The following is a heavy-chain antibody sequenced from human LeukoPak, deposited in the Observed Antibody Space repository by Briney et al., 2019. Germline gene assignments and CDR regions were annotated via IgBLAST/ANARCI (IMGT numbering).Heavy chain of an antibody. Sequence: PSETLSLTCTVSGGSISSYYWSWLRQPAGKGLEWIGRIYTSGSTNYNPSLKSRVTMSVDTSKNQFSLKLSSVAAADTAVYYWARDEGVVVGAHDVSLYYYGMDVWGQGTTVTVSS. CDR1: GGSISSYY. CDR3: ARDEGVVVGAHDVSLYYYGMDV. J-gene: IGHJ6*02. V-gene: IGHV4-4*07. D-gene: IGHD2-15*01. CDR2: IYTSGST.